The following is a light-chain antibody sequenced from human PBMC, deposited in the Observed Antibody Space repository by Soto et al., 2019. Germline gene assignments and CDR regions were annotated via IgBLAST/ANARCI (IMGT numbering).Light chain of an antibody. J-gene: IGKJ1*01. CDR2: GAS. V-gene: IGKV3-11*01. CDR3: QQYNNWPRT. Sequence: EIVLTQSPGTLSLSPGEGATLSCRASQSVSSYLAWYQQKPGQAPRLLIYGASTRATGIPDRFSGSGSGTDFTLTISRLGPEDFAVYYCQQYNNWPRTFGQGTRWIS. CDR1: QSVSSY.